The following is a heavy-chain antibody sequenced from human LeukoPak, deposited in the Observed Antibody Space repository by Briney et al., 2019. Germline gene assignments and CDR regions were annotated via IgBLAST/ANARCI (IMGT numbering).Heavy chain of an antibody. J-gene: IGHJ3*01. CDR3: ARLGALHDAFDV. D-gene: IGHD3-16*01. Sequence: SETLSLTCTVSGDSIRSYYWSWIRQPPGKGLEWIGNIHYSGSTKYNPSLKSRVTISVDTSKNQFSLRVTPLTAADTAVYYCARLGALHDAFDVWGQGTLVTVSS. CDR2: IHYSGST. V-gene: IGHV4-59*12. CDR1: GDSIRSYY.